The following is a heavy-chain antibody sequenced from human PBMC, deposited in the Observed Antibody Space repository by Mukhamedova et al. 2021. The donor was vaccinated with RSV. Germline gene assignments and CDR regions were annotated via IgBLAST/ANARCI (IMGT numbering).Heavy chain of an antibody. V-gene: IGHV4-59*10. CDR3: ASPSTGTSASDI. Sequence: QRAGSGLEWIGRVYTTGTTTHNPSFKSRATMSIDLSSNQFFLRLASVTAADTAVYFCASPSTGTSASDIWGQGTKVSVSA. D-gene: IGHD1-1*01. CDR2: VYTTGTT. J-gene: IGHJ3*02.